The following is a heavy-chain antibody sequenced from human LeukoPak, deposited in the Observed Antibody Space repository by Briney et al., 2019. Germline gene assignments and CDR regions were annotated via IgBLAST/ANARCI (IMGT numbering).Heavy chain of an antibody. V-gene: IGHV4-38-2*01. J-gene: IGHJ2*01. Sequence: SETLSLTCAVSGYSISSGYYWGWIRQPPGKGLEWIGSIYHSGSTYYNPSLKSRVTISVDTSKNQFSLKLSSVTAADTAVYYCARPHPPTVTTPYWYFDLWGRGTLVTVSS. CDR2: IYHSGST. CDR1: GYSISSGYY. CDR3: ARPHPPTVTTPYWYFDL. D-gene: IGHD4-17*01.